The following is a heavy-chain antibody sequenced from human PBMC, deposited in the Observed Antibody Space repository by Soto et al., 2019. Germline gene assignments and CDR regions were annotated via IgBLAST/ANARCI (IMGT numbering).Heavy chain of an antibody. Sequence: QVQLVQSGAEVRKPGASVTVSCRSSGDSFNDYYIHWVRQAPGQGFEWMGWINPNGGVTKYAQKFQGWVSMTRDTSIRTVYMQLSRLRSDDTAVYYCARESGGATATLDYYNFVMDVWGTGTTVTVSS. D-gene: IGHD5-12*01. V-gene: IGHV1-2*04. CDR1: GDSFNDYY. J-gene: IGHJ6*04. CDR2: INPNGGVT. CDR3: ARESGGATATLDYYNFVMDV.